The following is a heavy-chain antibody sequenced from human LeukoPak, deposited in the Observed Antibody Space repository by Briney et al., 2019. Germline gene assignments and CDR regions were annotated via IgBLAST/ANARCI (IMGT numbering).Heavy chain of an antibody. CDR3: ARGVEPLAANTLAY. Sequence: PGGSLRLSCAASGFTVITNDMTWVRQAPGKGLEWVSVLYSDSNTKYADSVQGRFTISRDNSKNTLYLEMNSLSPDDTAVYYCARGVEPLAANTLAYWGQGTLGTVSS. CDR2: LYSDSNT. CDR1: GFTVITND. J-gene: IGHJ4*02. D-gene: IGHD1-14*01. V-gene: IGHV3-53*01.